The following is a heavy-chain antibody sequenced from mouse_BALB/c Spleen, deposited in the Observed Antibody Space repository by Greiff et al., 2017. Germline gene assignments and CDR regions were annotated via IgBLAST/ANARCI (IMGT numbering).Heavy chain of an antibody. CDR2: IWTGGGT. CDR3: ARGYYGSSPPDY. CDR1: GFSLTSYD. Sequence: QVQLKESGPGLVAPSQSLSIACTVSGFSLTSYDISWIRQPPGKGLEWLGVIWTGGGTNYNSAFMSRLSISKDNSKSQVFLKMNSLQTDDTAMYYCARGYYGSSPPDYWGQGTTLTVSS. D-gene: IGHD1-1*01. J-gene: IGHJ2*01. V-gene: IGHV2-9-2*01.